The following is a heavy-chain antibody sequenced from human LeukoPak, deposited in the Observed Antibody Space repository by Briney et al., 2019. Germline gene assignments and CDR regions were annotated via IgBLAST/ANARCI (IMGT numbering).Heavy chain of an antibody. CDR3: ARGGYSGYDYFDY. Sequence: EASVKVSCKASGYTFTGYYMHWVRQAPGQGLEWMGWINPNSGGTNYAQKFQGRVTVTRDTSISTAYMELSRLRSDDTAVYYCARGGYSGYDYFDYWGQGTLVTVSS. V-gene: IGHV1-2*02. D-gene: IGHD5-12*01. CDR1: GYTFTGYY. J-gene: IGHJ4*02. CDR2: INPNSGGT.